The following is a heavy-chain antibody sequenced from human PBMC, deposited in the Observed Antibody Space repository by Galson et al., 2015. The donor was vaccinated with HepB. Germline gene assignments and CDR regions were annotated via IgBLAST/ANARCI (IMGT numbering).Heavy chain of an antibody. CDR3: ARDRYFGSSHLPFDY. CDR2: ISAYNGNT. Sequence: SVKVSCKASGYTFTSYGISWVRQAPEQGLEWMGWISAYNGNTNYAQKLQGRVTMTTDTSTSTAYMELRSLRSDDTAVYYCARDRYFGSSHLPFDYWGQGTLVTVSS. D-gene: IGHD1-26*01. V-gene: IGHV1-18*01. J-gene: IGHJ4*02. CDR1: GYTFTSYG.